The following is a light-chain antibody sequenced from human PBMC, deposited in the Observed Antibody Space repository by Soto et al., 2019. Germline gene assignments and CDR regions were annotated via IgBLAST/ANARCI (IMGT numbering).Light chain of an antibody. J-gene: IGKJ1*01. CDR1: QSVSSGY. Sequence: EIVLTQSPGTLSLSPGERATLSCRASQSVSSGYLAWYQQRPGQAPRLLIYGASRRATDIPDRFSGSGSGTEFTLTISSLEPEDFVVYYCQQYGTSPRTFGQGTRVDIK. V-gene: IGKV3-20*01. CDR3: QQYGTSPRT. CDR2: GAS.